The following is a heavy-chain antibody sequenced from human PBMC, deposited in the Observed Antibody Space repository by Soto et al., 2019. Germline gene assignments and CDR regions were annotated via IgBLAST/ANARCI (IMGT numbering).Heavy chain of an antibody. Sequence: SETLSLTCAVYGGSFSGYYWSWIRQPPGKGLEWIGEINHSGSTNYNPSLKSRVTISVDTSKNQFSLKLSSVTAADTAVYYCARRGDTDFDYWGQGTLVT. CDR1: GGSFSGYY. J-gene: IGHJ4*02. V-gene: IGHV4-34*01. CDR2: INHSGST. D-gene: IGHD2-21*02. CDR3: ARRGDTDFDY.